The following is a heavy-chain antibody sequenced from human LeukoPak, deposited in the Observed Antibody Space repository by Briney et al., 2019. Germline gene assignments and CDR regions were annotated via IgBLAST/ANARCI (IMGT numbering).Heavy chain of an antibody. CDR2: ISAYNGNT. CDR3: ARYYDSSGARGDNWFDP. Sequence: ASVKVSCKASGYTFTSYGISWVRQAPGQGLEWMGWISAYNGNTNYAQKLQGRVTMTTDTSTSTAYMELRSLRSDDTAVYYCARYYDSSGARGDNWFDPWGQGTLVTVSS. CDR1: GYTFTSYG. V-gene: IGHV1-18*01. D-gene: IGHD3-22*01. J-gene: IGHJ5*02.